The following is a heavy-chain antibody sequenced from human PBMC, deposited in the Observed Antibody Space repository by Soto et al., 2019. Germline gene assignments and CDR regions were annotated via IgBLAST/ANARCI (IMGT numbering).Heavy chain of an antibody. CDR3: AKDRVVRGGKGFDY. CDR2: ISYDGSNK. D-gene: IGHD3-10*01. Sequence: GGSLRLSCAASGFTFSSYGMHWVRQAPGKGLEWVAVISYDGSNKYYADSVKGRFTISRDNSKNTLYLQMNSLRAEDTAVYYCAKDRVVRGGKGFDYWGQGTLVTVSS. J-gene: IGHJ4*02. CDR1: GFTFSSYG. V-gene: IGHV3-30*18.